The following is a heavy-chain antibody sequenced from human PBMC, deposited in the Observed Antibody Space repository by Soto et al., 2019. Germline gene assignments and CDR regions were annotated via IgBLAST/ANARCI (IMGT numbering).Heavy chain of an antibody. Sequence: QVQLVESGGGVVQPGRSLRLSCAASRFTFSTYAMHWVRQAPGKGLEWVAVISYDGSNKYYADSVKGRFTISRDNSKNTLYLQMNSLRAEDTAVYYCAREVDSGYDPKTYYYYGMDVWGQGTTVTVSS. CDR2: ISYDGSNK. CDR3: AREVDSGYDPKTYYYYGMDV. V-gene: IGHV3-30-3*01. J-gene: IGHJ6*02. CDR1: RFTFSTYA. D-gene: IGHD5-12*01.